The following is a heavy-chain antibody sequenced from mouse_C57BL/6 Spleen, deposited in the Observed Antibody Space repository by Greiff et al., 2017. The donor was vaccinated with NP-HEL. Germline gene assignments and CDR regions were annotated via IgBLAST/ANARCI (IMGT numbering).Heavy chain of an antibody. V-gene: IGHV1-76*01. D-gene: IGHD2-1*01. J-gene: IGHJ2*01. Sequence: VKLMESGAELVRPGASVKLSCKASGYTFTDYYINWVKQRPGQGLEWIARIYPGSGNTYYNEKFKGKATLTAEKSSSTAYMQLSSLTSEDSAVYFCARGWGNYGDYFDYWGQGTTLTVSS. CDR2: IYPGSGNT. CDR3: ARGWGNYGDYFDY. CDR1: GYTFTDYY.